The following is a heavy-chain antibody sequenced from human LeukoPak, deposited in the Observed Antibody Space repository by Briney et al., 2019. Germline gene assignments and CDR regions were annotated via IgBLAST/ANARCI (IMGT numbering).Heavy chain of an antibody. CDR3: TSHAAFDP. CDR2: IKSKNVGGTT. CDR1: GFTFSSYA. Sequence: GGSLRLSCAASGFTFSSYAMSWVRQAPGRGLEWVGRIKSKNVGGTTDYAAPVKGRFTISRDDSKNTVYLQMNSLKIEDTAVYYCTSHAAFDPWGQGTLVTVSS. J-gene: IGHJ5*02. V-gene: IGHV3-15*01.